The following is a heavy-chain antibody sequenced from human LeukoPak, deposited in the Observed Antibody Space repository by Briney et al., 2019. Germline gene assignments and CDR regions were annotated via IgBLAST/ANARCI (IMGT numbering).Heavy chain of an antibody. J-gene: IGHJ6*02. D-gene: IGHD1-26*01. Sequence: ASVKVSCKATGGTFSSYSISWVRQAPGQGLEWMGGIIPIFDTADYAQKFQGRVTITADESTSTAYMELSSLRSEDTAVFYCARISLGAIWGYYYGMDVWGQGTTVTVSS. V-gene: IGHV1-69*13. CDR3: ARISLGAIWGYYYGMDV. CDR2: IIPIFDTA. CDR1: GGTFSSYS.